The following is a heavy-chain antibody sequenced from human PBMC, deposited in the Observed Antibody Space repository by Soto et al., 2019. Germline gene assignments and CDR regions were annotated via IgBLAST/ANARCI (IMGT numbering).Heavy chain of an antibody. CDR2: IVVGSGNT. V-gene: IGHV1-58*01. J-gene: IGHJ4*02. CDR3: ARGERLRYFDWSRTVDY. CDR1: GFTFTSSA. Sequence: ASVKVSCKASGFTFTSSAVQWVRQARGQRLEWIGWIVVGSGNTNYAQKFQERVTITRDMSTSTAYMELSSLRSEDTAVYYCARGERLRYFDWSRTVDYWGQGTLVTVSS. D-gene: IGHD3-9*01.